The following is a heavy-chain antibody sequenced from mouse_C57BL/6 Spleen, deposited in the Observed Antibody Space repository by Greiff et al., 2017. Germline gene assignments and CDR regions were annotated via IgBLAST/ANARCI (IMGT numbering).Heavy chain of an antibody. CDR2: IDPEDGDT. CDR3: TTELGRGY. V-gene: IGHV14-1*01. J-gene: IGHJ2*01. Sequence: EVQLQESGTELVRPGASVKLSCTASGFNIKDYYMHWVKQRPEQGLEWIGRIDPEDGDTEYAPKFQGKATMTADTSSTTAYLQLSSLTSEDTAVYYGTTELGRGYWGQGTTLTVSS. CDR1: GFNIKDYY. D-gene: IGHD4-1*01.